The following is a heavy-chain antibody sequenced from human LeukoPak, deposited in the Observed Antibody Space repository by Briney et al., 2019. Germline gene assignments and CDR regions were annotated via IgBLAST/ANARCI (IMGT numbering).Heavy chain of an antibody. J-gene: IGHJ4*02. V-gene: IGHV3-23*01. Sequence: GGSLRLSCAASGFTFSSYAMNWVRQAPGKGLEWVSSISNSGDRTYYADSVKGRFTISRDNAKNTLYLQMNSLRSEDTAVYYCAKDFVPRGGSYFPGFDYWGQGTLVIVSS. CDR2: ISNSGDRT. CDR3: AKDFVPRGGSYFPGFDY. CDR1: GFTFSSYA. D-gene: IGHD1-26*01.